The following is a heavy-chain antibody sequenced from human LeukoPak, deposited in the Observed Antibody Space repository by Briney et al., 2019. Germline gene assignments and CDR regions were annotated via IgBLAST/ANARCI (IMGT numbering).Heavy chain of an antibody. V-gene: IGHV3-21*01. CDR1: GFTFSSYS. J-gene: IGHJ5*02. CDR3: ARVGTAPRTLRNWFDP. Sequence: GGSLRLSCAASGFTFSSYSMSWVRQAPGKGLEWVSFISTSSSYIYYADSVKGRFTISRDNARNSLYLQMDSLRAEDTAMYYCARVGTAPRTLRNWFDPWGRGTLVTVSS. CDR2: ISTSSSYI. D-gene: IGHD1-14*01.